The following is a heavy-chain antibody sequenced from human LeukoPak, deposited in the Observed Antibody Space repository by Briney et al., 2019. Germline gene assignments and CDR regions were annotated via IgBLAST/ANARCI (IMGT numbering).Heavy chain of an antibody. V-gene: IGHV1-69*01. CDR3: ARALTYYYDSSGNWFDP. J-gene: IGHJ5*02. D-gene: IGHD3-22*01. CDR1: GGTFSSYA. Sequence: SVKVSCKASGGTFSSYAISWVRQAPGQGLEWMGGIIPIFVTANYAQKFQGRVTITADESSSTAYMELSSLRTEDPGAYYCARALTYYYDSSGNWFDPWGQGTLVTVSS. CDR2: IIPIFVTA.